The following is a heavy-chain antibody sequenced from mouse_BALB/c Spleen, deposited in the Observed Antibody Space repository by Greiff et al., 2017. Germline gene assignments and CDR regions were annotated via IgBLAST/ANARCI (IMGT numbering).Heavy chain of an antibody. D-gene: IGHD1-1*01. CDR1: GFTFSSYG. Sequence: EVQRVESGGGLVQPGGSLKLSCAASGFTFSSYGMSWVRQTPDKRLELVATINSNGGSTYYPDSVKGRFTISRDNAKNTLYLQMSSLKSEDTAMYYCARDRYYGSSYYFDYWGQGTTLTVSS. J-gene: IGHJ2*01. CDR3: ARDRYYGSSYYFDY. CDR2: INSNGGST. V-gene: IGHV5-6-3*01.